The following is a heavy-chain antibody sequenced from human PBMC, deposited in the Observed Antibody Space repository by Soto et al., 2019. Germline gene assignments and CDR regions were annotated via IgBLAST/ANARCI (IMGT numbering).Heavy chain of an antibody. CDR2: INTDGSST. CDR1: GFTFSRFW. CDR3: TRDPGAYSSTWSFYFDS. D-gene: IGHD6-13*01. V-gene: IGHV3-74*01. Sequence: EAQLVESGGGLVQPGGSLRLSCAASGFTFSRFWMHWVRQAPGKGLVWVSRINTDGSSTTYADSVKGRFTISRDNAKNTLYLQMDSLRAEDTGVYYCTRDPGAYSSTWSFYFDSWGQGTLVTVSS. J-gene: IGHJ4*02.